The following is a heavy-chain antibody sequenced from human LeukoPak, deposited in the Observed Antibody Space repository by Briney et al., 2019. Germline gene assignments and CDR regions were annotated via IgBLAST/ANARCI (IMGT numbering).Heavy chain of an antibody. CDR2: IYTSGST. V-gene: IGHV4-4*07. Sequence: PSETLSLTCTVSGGSISSYYWSWIRQPAGKGLEWIGRIYTSGSTNYNPSLKSRVTMSVDTPKNQFSLKLSSVTAADTAVYYCARDSQKGFVAAIEIWGQGTLVTVSS. CDR3: ARDSQKGFVAAIEI. D-gene: IGHD2-15*01. CDR1: GGSISSYY. J-gene: IGHJ4*02.